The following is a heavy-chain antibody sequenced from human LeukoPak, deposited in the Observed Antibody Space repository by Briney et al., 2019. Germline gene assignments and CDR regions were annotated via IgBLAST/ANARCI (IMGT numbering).Heavy chain of an antibody. D-gene: IGHD3-16*02. CDR3: ARVNYDYVWGSYRPFDY. V-gene: IGHV1-8*03. CDR2: MNPNSGKT. Sequence: ASVKVSCKASGYTFTSYDINWVRQATGQGLEWMGWMNPNSGKTGYAQKFQGRVTITRNTSISTAYMELSSLRSEDTAVYYCARVNYDYVWGSYRPFDYWGQGTLVTVSS. CDR1: GYTFTSYD. J-gene: IGHJ4*02.